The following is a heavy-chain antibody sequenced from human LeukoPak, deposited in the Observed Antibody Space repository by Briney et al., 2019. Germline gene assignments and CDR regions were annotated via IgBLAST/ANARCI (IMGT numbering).Heavy chain of an antibody. J-gene: IGHJ5*02. CDR3: ARASQLVISRRGNWFDP. Sequence: SETLSLTCAVYGGSFSRYYWSWIRQPPGKGLQWNGEINHNGSTNNNPSLKSRVTISVDRSKNQFSLKLNSVTAADTAVYYCARASQLVISRRGNWFDPWGQGTLVTVSS. D-gene: IGHD6-6*01. V-gene: IGHV4-34*01. CDR2: INHNGST. CDR1: GGSFSRYY.